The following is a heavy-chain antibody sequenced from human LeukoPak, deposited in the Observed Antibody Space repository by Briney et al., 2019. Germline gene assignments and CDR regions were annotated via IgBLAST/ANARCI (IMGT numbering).Heavy chain of an antibody. CDR3: MRHEEEDGYNAKPFDF. D-gene: IGHD5-24*01. J-gene: IGHJ4*02. Sequence: SETLSLTCTVSGGSISNSNYYWGWVRQPPGKGLEWIGTIYYSGNTYYTPSLKSRVTISVDTSKDQFSLRLSSVTAADTAVYFCMRHEEEDGYNAKPFDFWGQGTLVTVSS. CDR2: IYYSGNT. CDR1: GGSISNSNYY. V-gene: IGHV4-39*01.